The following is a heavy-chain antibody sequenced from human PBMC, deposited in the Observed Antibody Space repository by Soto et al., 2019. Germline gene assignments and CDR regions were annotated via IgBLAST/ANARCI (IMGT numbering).Heavy chain of an antibody. J-gene: IGHJ5*02. Sequence: GGSLRLSCAASGFTFSDYYMSWIRQAPGKGLEWVSYISSSSSYTNYADSVKGRFTISRDNAKNSLYLQMNSLRAEDTAVYYCARDHYGPGWFDPWGQGTLVTVAS. CDR2: ISSSSSYT. V-gene: IGHV3-11*05. CDR1: GFTFSDYY. CDR3: ARDHYGPGWFDP. D-gene: IGHD3-10*01.